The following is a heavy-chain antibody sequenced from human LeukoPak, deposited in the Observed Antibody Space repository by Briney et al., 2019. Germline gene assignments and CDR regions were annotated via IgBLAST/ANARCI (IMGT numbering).Heavy chain of an antibody. CDR2: INPSGGST. CDR1: GYTFTSYY. D-gene: IGHD3-3*01. V-gene: IGHV1-46*01. J-gene: IGHJ5*02. CDR3: ARDRDFWSGYSAFDP. Sequence: GASVKVSCKASGYTFTSYYMHWVRQAPGQGLEWMGIINPSGGSTSYAQKFQGRVTMTRDMSTSTVYMELSSLRSEDTAVYYCARDRDFWSGYSAFDPWGQGTLVTVSS.